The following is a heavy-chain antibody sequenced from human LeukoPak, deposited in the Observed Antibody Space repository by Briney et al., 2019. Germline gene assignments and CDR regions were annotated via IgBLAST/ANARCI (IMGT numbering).Heavy chain of an antibody. CDR3: ARESSGYYQRYYFDY. CDR2: IKQDGSEK. Sequence: HSGGSLRLSCAASGFTFSSYWMSWVRQAPGKGLEWVANIKQDGSEKYYVDSVKGRFTISRDNAKNSLYLQMNSLRAEDTTVYYCARESSGYYQRYYFDYWGQGTLVTVSS. J-gene: IGHJ4*02. V-gene: IGHV3-7*04. D-gene: IGHD3-22*01. CDR1: GFTFSSYW.